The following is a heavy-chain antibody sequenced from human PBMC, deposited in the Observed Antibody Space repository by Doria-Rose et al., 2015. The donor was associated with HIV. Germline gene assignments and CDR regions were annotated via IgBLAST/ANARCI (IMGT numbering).Heavy chain of an antibody. Sequence: ESGPVLVKPTETLTLTCTVSGVSLSSPGMGVSWIRQPPGKALEWLANIFADDERSYKTSLKSRLTISRVTSKSQVVVTMTDMDPVDTATYYCARIKSSRWYHKYYFDFWGQGTLVIVSA. J-gene: IGHJ4*02. CDR2: IFADDER. D-gene: IGHD6-13*01. CDR3: ARIKSSRWYHKYYFDF. V-gene: IGHV2-26*01. CDR1: GVSLSSPGMG.